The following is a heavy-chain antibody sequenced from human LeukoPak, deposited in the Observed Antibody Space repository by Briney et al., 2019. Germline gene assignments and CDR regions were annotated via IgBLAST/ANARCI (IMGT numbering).Heavy chain of an antibody. D-gene: IGHD5-24*01. CDR1: GFTFSDYW. V-gene: IGHV3-7*01. J-gene: IGHJ4*02. CDR2: IKQDGSEK. CDR3: ARWLELMRNFDW. Sequence: GGSLRLSCVGSGFTFSDYWMSWGRQAPGKGLERVANIKQDGSEKDYVDALKGRFTISRDNAKNSLYLQMNSLRAEDTAVYYCARWLELMRNFDWWGQGTLVTVSS.